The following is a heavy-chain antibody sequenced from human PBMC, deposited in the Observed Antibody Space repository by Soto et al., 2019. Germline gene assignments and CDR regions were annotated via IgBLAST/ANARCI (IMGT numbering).Heavy chain of an antibody. J-gene: IGHJ3*02. D-gene: IGHD5-18*01. Sequence: SETLSLTCAVYGGSFSGYYWSCIRQPPGKGLEWIGEINHSGSTNYNPSLKSRVTISVDTSKNQFSLKLSSVTAADTAVYYCARGRLGYSYGRGAFDIWGQGTMVTVSS. CDR1: GGSFSGYY. CDR3: ARGRLGYSYGRGAFDI. CDR2: INHSGST. V-gene: IGHV4-34*01.